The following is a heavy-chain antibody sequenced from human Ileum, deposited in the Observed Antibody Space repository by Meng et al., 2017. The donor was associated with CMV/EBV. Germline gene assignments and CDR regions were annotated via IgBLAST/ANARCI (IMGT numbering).Heavy chain of an antibody. Sequence: LSNSGVGVGWIRQPPGEALEWLALIFSDDRKCYSPSLKNRLTITKDTSKNQVVLTMTNMDPVDTATYYCAHRPGYCSGGTCYGNFDYWGQGALVTVSS. D-gene: IGHD2-15*01. CDR1: LSNSGVG. J-gene: IGHJ4*02. CDR3: AHRPGYCSGGTCYGNFDY. V-gene: IGHV2-5*02. CDR2: IFSDDRK.